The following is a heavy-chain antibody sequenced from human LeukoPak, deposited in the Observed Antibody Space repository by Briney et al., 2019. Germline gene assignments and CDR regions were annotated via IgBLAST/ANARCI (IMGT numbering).Heavy chain of an antibody. CDR3: ARGIYCSGNNCYYYYYMDV. V-gene: IGHV4-4*07. D-gene: IGHD2-2*01. Sequence: SETLSLPCTVSGGSVSGYFWSWIRQPAGKGLEWIGRIYTSGSTNYSPSLKSRVTMSLDTSKNQFSLKLTSMTAADTAVYYCARGIYCSGNNCYYYYYMDVWGKGTTVTVSS. CDR1: GGSVSGYF. J-gene: IGHJ6*03. CDR2: IYTSGST.